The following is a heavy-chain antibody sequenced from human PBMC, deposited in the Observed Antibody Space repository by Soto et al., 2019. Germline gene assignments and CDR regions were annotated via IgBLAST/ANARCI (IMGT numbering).Heavy chain of an antibody. Sequence: QVQLQQWGAGLLKPSETLSLTCAVYGGSFSGYYWSWIRQPPGKGLEWIGEINHSGSTNYNPSLTSRVTISVDTSKNQFSLKLSSVTAADTAVYYCARHHTRYGMDVWGQGTTVTVSS. CDR3: ARHHTRYGMDV. CDR1: GGSFSGYY. V-gene: IGHV4-34*01. D-gene: IGHD3-9*01. J-gene: IGHJ6*02. CDR2: INHSGST.